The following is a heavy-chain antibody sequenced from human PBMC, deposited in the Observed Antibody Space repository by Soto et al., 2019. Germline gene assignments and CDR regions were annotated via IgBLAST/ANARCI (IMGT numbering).Heavy chain of an antibody. CDR2: ISSTTNYI. J-gene: IGHJ2*01. CDR1: GFTFTRYS. V-gene: IGHV3-21*04. Sequence: GGSLRLSCAASGFTFTRYSMNWVRQAPGKGLEWVSSISSTTNYIYYGDSMKGRFTISRDDSKNTMFLQMNSLRAEDTAIYYCAKTPRGGGYGNWYFDLWGRGTLVTVSS. CDR3: AKTPRGGGYGNWYFDL. D-gene: IGHD5-12*01.